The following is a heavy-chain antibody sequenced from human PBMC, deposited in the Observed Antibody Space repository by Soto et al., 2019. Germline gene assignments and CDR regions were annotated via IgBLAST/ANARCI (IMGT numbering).Heavy chain of an antibody. Sequence: SETLSLTCTVSGGSISSYYWSWIRQPPGKGLEWIGDIYYSGSTNYNPSLKSRVTISVDTSTNQFSLKLSFVTAADTAVYYCARHLLEYSSSYYFDYWGQGTLVTVSS. CDR1: GGSISSYY. D-gene: IGHD6-6*01. V-gene: IGHV4-59*08. J-gene: IGHJ4*02. CDR2: IYYSGST. CDR3: ARHLLEYSSSYYFDY.